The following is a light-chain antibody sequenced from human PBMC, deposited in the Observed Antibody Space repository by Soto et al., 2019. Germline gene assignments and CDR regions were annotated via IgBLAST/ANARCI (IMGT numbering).Light chain of an antibody. Sequence: QSALTQPRSVSGSPGQSVTISCTGTSSDVGDYNYVSWYQQHPGKAPKFIIYEVSKRPSGVPDRFSGSKSGNTASLTISGLQADDEADYYCCSYAGTYPVVFGGGTKLTVL. CDR3: CSYAGTYPVV. V-gene: IGLV2-11*01. J-gene: IGLJ2*01. CDR2: EVS. CDR1: SSDVGDYNY.